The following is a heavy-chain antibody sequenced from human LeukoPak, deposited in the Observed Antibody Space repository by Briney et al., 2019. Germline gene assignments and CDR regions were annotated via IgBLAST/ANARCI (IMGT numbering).Heavy chain of an antibody. CDR1: GFTFDDYA. CDR3: AKDISGSDY. Sequence: PGRSLRLSCAASGFTFDDYAMHWVRQAPGKGLEWVSGISWNSGTIGYADSVKGRFTISRDNAKNSLYLQMNSLRAEDTALYYCAKDISGSDYWGQGTLVTVSS. J-gene: IGHJ4*02. D-gene: IGHD2-15*01. CDR2: ISWNSGTI. V-gene: IGHV3-9*01.